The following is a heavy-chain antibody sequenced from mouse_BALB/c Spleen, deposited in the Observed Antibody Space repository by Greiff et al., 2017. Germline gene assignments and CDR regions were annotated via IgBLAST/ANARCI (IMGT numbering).Heavy chain of an antibody. CDR3: NAWGGNYFPFDY. D-gene: IGHD2-1*01. Sequence: EVQLQQSGAELVRSGASVKLSCTASGFNIKDYYMHWVKQRPEQGLEWIGWIDPENGDTEYAPKFQGKATMTADTSSNTAYLQLSSLTSDDTAVYYCNAWGGNYFPFDYWGQGTSLTVSS. CDR2: IDPENGDT. J-gene: IGHJ2*02. CDR1: GFNIKDYY. V-gene: IGHV14-4*02.